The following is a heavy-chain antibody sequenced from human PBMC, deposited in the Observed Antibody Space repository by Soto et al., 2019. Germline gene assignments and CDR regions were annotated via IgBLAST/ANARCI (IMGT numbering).Heavy chain of an antibody. Sequence: QITLKESGPTLVKPTQTLTLTCTFSGFSLSTSEVGVGWIRQPPGKALEWLALIYWDDDERYSPSLKSRLTNPRDTPKNQVFLTITNMAPGDTATYYCAPALSSTRGMDVWGQGTTFTVSS. CDR2: IYWDDDE. J-gene: IGHJ6*02. CDR3: APALSSTRGMDV. CDR1: GFSLSTSEVG. V-gene: IGHV2-5*02. D-gene: IGHD2-2*01.